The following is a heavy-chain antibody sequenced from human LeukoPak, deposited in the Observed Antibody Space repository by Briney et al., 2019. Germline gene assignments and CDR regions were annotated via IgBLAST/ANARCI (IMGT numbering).Heavy chain of an antibody. J-gene: IGHJ4*02. Sequence: PGGSLRLSCAASGFTFSSYWMSWVRQAPGKGLEWVANIKQDGSEKYYVDSVKGRFTISRDNAKSSLYLQMNSLRAEDTAVYYCARGGVATIGGENYDYWGQGTLVTVSS. CDR3: ARGGVATIGGENYDY. CDR2: IKQDGSEK. CDR1: GFTFSSYW. D-gene: IGHD5-12*01. V-gene: IGHV3-7*01.